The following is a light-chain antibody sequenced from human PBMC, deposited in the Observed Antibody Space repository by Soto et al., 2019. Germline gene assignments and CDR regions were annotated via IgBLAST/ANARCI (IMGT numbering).Light chain of an antibody. Sequence: DIEMTQSPATLSVSPGERATLSCRASQSVSSNLAWYQQKPGQAPRLLIYGASTRATGIPARFSGSGSGTEFTLTISSLEPEDFAVYYCQQRSSWPITFGQRTLLEI. CDR1: QSVSSN. CDR2: GAS. J-gene: IGKJ5*01. CDR3: QQRSSWPIT. V-gene: IGKV3-15*01.